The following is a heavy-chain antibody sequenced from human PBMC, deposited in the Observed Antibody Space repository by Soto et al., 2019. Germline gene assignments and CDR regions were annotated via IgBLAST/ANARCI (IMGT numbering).Heavy chain of an antibody. CDR3: ARDRRYFCDYEEDVYYFYF. J-gene: IGHJ4*02. CDR1: GYTFTSYG. Sequence: ASVKVSCKASGYTFTSYGISWVRQAPGQGLEWMGWISAYNGNTNYAQKLQGRVTMTTDTSTSTAYMELRSLRSDDTAVYYCARDRRYFCDYEEDVYYFYFRAQRTLVTVSS. CDR2: ISAYNGNT. V-gene: IGHV1-18*01. D-gene: IGHD4-17*01.